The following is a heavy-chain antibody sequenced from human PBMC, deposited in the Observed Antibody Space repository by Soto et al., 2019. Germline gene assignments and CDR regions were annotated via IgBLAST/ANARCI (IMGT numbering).Heavy chain of an antibody. J-gene: IGHJ3*02. CDR1: GGSINSYY. CDR2: IYYSGST. Sequence: QVQLQESGPGLVKPSEILSFTCTVSGGSINSYYWSWIRQPRGKGLEWIGYIYYSGSTNYNPSLKSRATTSVDTSKNQFTLKLSSVTAADTAVYYCARVPWQWLGGYAFDIWGQGTMVTVS. CDR3: ARVPWQWLGGYAFDI. D-gene: IGHD6-19*01. V-gene: IGHV4-59*01.